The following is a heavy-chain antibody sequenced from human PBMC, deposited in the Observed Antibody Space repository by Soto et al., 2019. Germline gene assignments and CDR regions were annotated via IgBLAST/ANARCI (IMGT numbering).Heavy chain of an antibody. J-gene: IGHJ6*02. V-gene: IGHV4-34*01. CDR3: ARGRFGGSYYYYGMDV. CDR2: INHSGST. CDR1: GGSFRGYY. Sequence: SETLSLTCAVYGGSFRGYYWSWIRQPPGKGLEWIGKINHSGSTNYNPSLKSRVTISVDTSKNQFSLKLSSVPAADTAVYYCARGRFGGSYYYYGMDVWGQGTTVTVSS. D-gene: IGHD1-26*01.